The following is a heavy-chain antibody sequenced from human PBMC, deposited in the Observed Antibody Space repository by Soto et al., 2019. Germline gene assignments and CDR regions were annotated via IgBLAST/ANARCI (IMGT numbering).Heavy chain of an antibody. CDR2: INAGNGNT. CDR3: ARVRGSSSWYSGYYFDY. CDR1: GYTFTSYA. V-gene: IGHV1-3*01. Sequence: GASVKVSCKASGYTFTSYAMHWVRQAPGQRLEWMGWINAGNGNTKYSQKFQGRVTITRDASASTAYMELSSLRSEDTAVYYCARVRGSSSWYSGYYFDYWGQGTLVTVSS. D-gene: IGHD6-13*01. J-gene: IGHJ4*02.